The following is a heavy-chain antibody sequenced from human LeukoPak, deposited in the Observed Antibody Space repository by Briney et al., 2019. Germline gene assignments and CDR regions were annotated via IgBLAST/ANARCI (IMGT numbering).Heavy chain of an antibody. CDR1: GYTFTSYG. V-gene: IGHV1-18*01. CDR2: ISAYNGHT. CDR3: AREPKIYYGSGSYYPANWFDP. D-gene: IGHD3-10*01. J-gene: IGHJ5*02. Sequence: ASVKVSCKASGYTFTSYGISWVRQAPGQGLEWMGWISAYNGHTNYAQKFQGRVTMTRDTSISTAYMELSRLRSDDTAVYYCAREPKIYYGSGSYYPANWFDPWGQGTLVTVSS.